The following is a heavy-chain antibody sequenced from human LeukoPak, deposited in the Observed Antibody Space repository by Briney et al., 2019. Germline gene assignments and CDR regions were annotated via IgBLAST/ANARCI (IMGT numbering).Heavy chain of an antibody. J-gene: IGHJ6*03. CDR2: ISYDGTNK. CDR3: ENGVGVTLYRAV. Sequence: GGSLRLSCAASGFTFSSYAMHWVRQTPAKGLEWVAVISYDGTNKYYADSVKGRFTISRDNSKNTLYLQINSLRADDTAVYYCENGVGVTLYRAVWGKGTTVPVPS. D-gene: IGHD1-26*01. CDR1: GFTFSSYA. V-gene: IGHV3-30*04.